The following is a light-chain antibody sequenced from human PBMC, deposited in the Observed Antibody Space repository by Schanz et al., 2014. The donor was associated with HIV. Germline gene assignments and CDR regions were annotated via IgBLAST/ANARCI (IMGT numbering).Light chain of an antibody. Sequence: QSALTQPASVSGSPGQSITISCSGTSSDVGGYNYVSWYQQHPGKAPKLMIYDVSNRPSGVSNRFSGSKSGNTASLTVSGLQAEDEADYYCSSYAGNNNGVFGGGTKLTVL. CDR2: DVS. CDR3: SSYAGNNNGV. V-gene: IGLV2-14*01. CDR1: SSDVGGYNY. J-gene: IGLJ3*02.